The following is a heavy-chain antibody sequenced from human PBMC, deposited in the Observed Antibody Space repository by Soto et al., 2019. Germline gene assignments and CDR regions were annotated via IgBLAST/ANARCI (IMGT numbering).Heavy chain of an antibody. J-gene: IGHJ3*01. D-gene: IGHD1-1*01. CDR1: GYTFSNYA. V-gene: IGHV1-18*04. Sequence: QIQRVQSGAEVKKPGASVKVSCKTSGYTFSNYAITWVRQAPGQGLEWMGWISTYNGHTNYAQDLQDRVTMTTDTSTDTAYMELRSLRPDDTAIYYCARETARAFDFWGQGGMVTVS. CDR2: ISTYNGHT. CDR3: ARETARAFDF.